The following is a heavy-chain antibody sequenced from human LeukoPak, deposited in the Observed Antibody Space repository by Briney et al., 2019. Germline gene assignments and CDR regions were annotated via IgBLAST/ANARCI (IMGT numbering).Heavy chain of an antibody. D-gene: IGHD3-10*01. CDR3: ARVETDSGSFPRQPYYYYYYYMDV. V-gene: IGHV4-39*07. Sequence: SETLSLTCTVSGGSISSSSYYWGWIRQPPGTGLEWIGSIYYSGSTYYNPSLKSRVTISVDTSKNQFSLKLSSVTAADTAVYYCARVETDSGSFPRQPYYYYYYYMDVWGKGTTVTVSS. CDR1: GGSISSSSYY. CDR2: IYYSGST. J-gene: IGHJ6*03.